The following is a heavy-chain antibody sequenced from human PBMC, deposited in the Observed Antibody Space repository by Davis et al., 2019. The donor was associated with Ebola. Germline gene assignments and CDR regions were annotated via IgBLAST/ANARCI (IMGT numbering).Heavy chain of an antibody. CDR2: INPHNGNT. V-gene: IGHV1-18*04. CDR1: GYTFTNYG. Sequence: ASVKVSCKASGYTFTNYGITWVRQAPGQGLEWMGWINPHNGNTNYAQNVQGRVTMTTDTSTSTAYMELRSLRSDDTAVYYCARVGAGNRFDPWGQGTLVTVSS. J-gene: IGHJ5*02. CDR3: ARVGAGNRFDP. D-gene: IGHD6-25*01.